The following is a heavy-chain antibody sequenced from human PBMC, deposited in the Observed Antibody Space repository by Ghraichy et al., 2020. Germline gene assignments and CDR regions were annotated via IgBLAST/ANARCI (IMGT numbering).Heavy chain of an antibody. D-gene: IGHD2-21*01. J-gene: IGHJ3*02. CDR1: GGSISSDDYY. CDR3: ARVKDANVFTDFHSNDAFVI. CDR2: IYYSGST. Sequence: SETLSLTCTVSGGSISSDDYYWSWIRQAPGKGLVWIGYIYYSGSTHYNPSLKSRITMSVDTSKNQFSLKLRSVTAADTAVYYCARVKDANVFTDFHSNDAFVIWGQGTMVTVSA. V-gene: IGHV4-30-4*01.